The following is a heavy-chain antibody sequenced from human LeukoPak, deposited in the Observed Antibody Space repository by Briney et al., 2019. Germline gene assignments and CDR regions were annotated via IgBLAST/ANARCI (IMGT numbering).Heavy chain of an antibody. J-gene: IGHJ6*02. V-gene: IGHV3-33*01. CDR1: GFTFSNYG. D-gene: IGHD2-15*01. CDR2: IWYDGSIK. CDR3: ARYCSGGTCKLGYYYGMDV. Sequence: GGSLRLSCAASGFTFSNYGMHWVRQAPGKGLEWVAVIWYDGSIKYYADSVKGRFSISRDNSKNTLYMQMNSLRAEDTAVYYCARYCSGGTCKLGYYYGMDVWGQGTTVTVSS.